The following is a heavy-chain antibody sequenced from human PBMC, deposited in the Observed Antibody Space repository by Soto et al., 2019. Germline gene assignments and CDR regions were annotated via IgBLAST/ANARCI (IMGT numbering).Heavy chain of an antibody. Sequence: ASVKVSCKASGGTFSSYAISWVRQAPGQGLEWMGGIIPIFGTANYAQKFQGRVTITADESTSTAYMELSSLRSEDTAVYYCANPIPHRNSLNSSAPKYYFDYWGQGTLVTVSS. J-gene: IGHJ4*02. CDR2: IIPIFGTA. CDR1: GGTFSSYA. CDR3: ANPIPHRNSLNSSAPKYYFDY. V-gene: IGHV1-69*13. D-gene: IGHD6-6*01.